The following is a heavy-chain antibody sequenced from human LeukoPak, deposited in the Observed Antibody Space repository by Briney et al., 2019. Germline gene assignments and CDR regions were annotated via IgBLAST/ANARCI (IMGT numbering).Heavy chain of an antibody. V-gene: IGHV1-2*02. Sequence: ASVKVSCKASGYTFTGYYMHWVRQAPGQGLEWMGWINPNSGGTNYAQKFQGRVTMTRDTSISTAYMELSRLRSDDTAVYYCARAPIEDHTAMANWGQGTLVTVSS. CDR2: INPNSGGT. CDR3: ARAPIEDHTAMAN. CDR1: GYTFTGYY. J-gene: IGHJ4*02. D-gene: IGHD5-18*01.